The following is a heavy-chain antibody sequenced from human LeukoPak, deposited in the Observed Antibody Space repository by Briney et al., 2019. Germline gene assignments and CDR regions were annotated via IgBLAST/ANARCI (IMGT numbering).Heavy chain of an antibody. CDR3: ASSRLSYGFDY. V-gene: IGHV3-7*01. Sequence: PGGSLRLSCAASGFTFSSYWMSWVRQAPGKGLEGVANIKQDGSEKYYVDSVNGRFTLSRDNAKNSLYLQMNSLRPEDTAVYYCASSRLSYGFDYWGQGTLVTVSS. D-gene: IGHD4-17*01. CDR2: IKQDGSEK. J-gene: IGHJ4*02. CDR1: GFTFSSYW.